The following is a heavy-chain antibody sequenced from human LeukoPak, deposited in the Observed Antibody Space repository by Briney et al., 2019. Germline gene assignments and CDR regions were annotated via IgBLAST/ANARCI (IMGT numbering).Heavy chain of an antibody. CDR3: VRGGASASYFDF. J-gene: IGHJ4*02. Sequence: GGSLRLSCAASGFIFDDFGMSWVRQPPGKGLEWVSGINWNGGGTVYADSVKGRFTISRDNAKNSLYLQVDALTVEDTAFYYCVRGGASASYFDFWGLGTLVTVSP. CDR1: GFIFDDFG. D-gene: IGHD5-18*01. V-gene: IGHV3-20*04. CDR2: INWNGGGT.